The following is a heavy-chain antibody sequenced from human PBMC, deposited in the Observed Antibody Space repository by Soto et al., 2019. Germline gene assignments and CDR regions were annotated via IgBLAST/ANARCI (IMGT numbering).Heavy chain of an antibody. CDR2: IIPIFGTA. D-gene: IGHD5-18*01. Sequence: GASVKVSCKASGGTFSSYAISWVRQAPGQGLEWMGGIIPIFGTANYAQKFQGRVTITADESTSTAYMELSSLRSEDTAVYYCARDISSPTAMVKHYYYGMDVWGQGTTVTVSS. V-gene: IGHV1-69*13. J-gene: IGHJ6*02. CDR1: GGTFSSYA. CDR3: ARDISSPTAMVKHYYYGMDV.